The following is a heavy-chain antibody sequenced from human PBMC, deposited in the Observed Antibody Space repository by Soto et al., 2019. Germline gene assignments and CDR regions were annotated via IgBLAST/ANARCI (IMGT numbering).Heavy chain of an antibody. CDR1: GYTFRNYG. CDR2: VSAYNRNS. D-gene: IGHD1-26*01. Sequence: QVQLVQSGSEVKKPGASVRVTCKASGYTFRNYGISWVREAPGQGLEWMGWVSAYNRNSNFAQKFEDRVIMTADTATSTAYLEWRGLRSDETAIYYCARDRQWEPLLYWGQGTLVTVSS. V-gene: IGHV1-18*01. J-gene: IGHJ4*02. CDR3: ARDRQWEPLLY.